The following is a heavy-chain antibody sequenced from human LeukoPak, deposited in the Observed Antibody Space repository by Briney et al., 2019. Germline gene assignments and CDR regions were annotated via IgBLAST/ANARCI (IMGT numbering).Heavy chain of an antibody. CDR1: GFTFSSYW. V-gene: IGHV3-7*01. CDR2: IEQDGSEK. J-gene: IGHJ4*02. D-gene: IGHD6-13*01. Sequence: GGSLRLSCAASGFTFSSYWMSWVRQAPGKGLEWVANIEQDGSEKYYVDSVKGRFTISRDNAKNSLYLQMNSLRAEDTAVYYCARGDGRQQLVLVYWGQGTLVTVSS. CDR3: ARGDGRQQLVLVY.